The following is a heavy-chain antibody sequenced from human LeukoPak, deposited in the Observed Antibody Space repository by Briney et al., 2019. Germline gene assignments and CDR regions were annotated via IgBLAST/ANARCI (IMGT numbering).Heavy chain of an antibody. V-gene: IGHV3-7*05. D-gene: IGHD3-16*01. CDR3: SRDRGGGWFDP. Sequence: GGSLRLSCEASGFTFSNYLMRWVRQATGKGLEWVASIKQDGSEKFYVDSVKGRFTISRDNAKNSLYLQMNSLRAEDTAVYYCSRDRGGGWFDPWGQGTLVTVSS. J-gene: IGHJ5*02. CDR1: GFTFSNYL. CDR2: IKQDGSEK.